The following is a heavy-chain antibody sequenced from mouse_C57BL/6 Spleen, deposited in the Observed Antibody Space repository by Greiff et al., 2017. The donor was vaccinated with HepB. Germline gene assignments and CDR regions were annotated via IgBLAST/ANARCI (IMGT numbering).Heavy chain of an antibody. V-gene: IGHV1-69*01. Sequence: VQLKQSGAELVMPVASVKLSCKASGYTFTSYWLHWVKQRPGQGLEWIGEIDPSDSYTNYNQKFKGTSTLTVDKSSSTAYMQLSSLTSEDSAVYYCAREGDYYGSRPPYWGQGTLVTVSA. CDR1: GYTFTSYW. J-gene: IGHJ3*01. CDR2: IDPSDSYT. D-gene: IGHD1-1*01. CDR3: AREGDYYGSRPPY.